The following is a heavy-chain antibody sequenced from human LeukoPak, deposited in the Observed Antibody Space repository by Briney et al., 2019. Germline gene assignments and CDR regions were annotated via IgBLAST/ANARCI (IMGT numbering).Heavy chain of an antibody. J-gene: IGHJ4*02. CDR1: GYTFTGYY. V-gene: IGHV1-2*02. CDR3: ARDIFVGMIVVVTPLPGDY. D-gene: IGHD3-22*01. CDR2: INPNSGGT. Sequence: GASVKVSCKASGYTFTGYYMHWVRQAPGQGLEWMGWINPNSGGTSYAQKFQGRVTMTRDTSISTAYMELGRLRSDDTAVYYCARDIFVGMIVVVTPLPGDYWGQGTLVTVSS.